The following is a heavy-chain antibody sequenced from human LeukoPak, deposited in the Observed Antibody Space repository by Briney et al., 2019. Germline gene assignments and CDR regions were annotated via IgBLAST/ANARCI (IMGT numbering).Heavy chain of an antibody. CDR2: IYSGGST. D-gene: IGHD6-13*01. CDR1: GDSISGSPYS. V-gene: IGHV4-39*01. Sequence: SETLSLTCIVSGDSISGSPYSWGWIRQPPGKGLEWIGSIYSGGSTYYNPSLKSRVTISVDTSNNQFSLKLSSVTAADTAVYYCARLSRGLAGSQWGQGTLVTVSS. J-gene: IGHJ4*02. CDR3: ARLSRGLAGSQ.